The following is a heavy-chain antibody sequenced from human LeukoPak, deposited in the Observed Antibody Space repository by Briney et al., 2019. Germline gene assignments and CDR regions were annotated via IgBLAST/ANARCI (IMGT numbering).Heavy chain of an antibody. CDR3: AKEGPGYCSSTSCYPIPDYYYYGMAV. CDR2: ISGSGGST. CDR1: GFTFSSYA. D-gene: IGHD2-2*01. V-gene: IGHV3-23*01. Sequence: GGSLRLSCAASGFTFSSYAMSWVRQAPGKGLEWVSAISGSGGSTYYADSVKGRFTISRDNSKNTLYLQMNSLRAEDTAVYYCAKEGPGYCSSTSCYPIPDYYYYGMAVWGQGTTVTVSS. J-gene: IGHJ6*02.